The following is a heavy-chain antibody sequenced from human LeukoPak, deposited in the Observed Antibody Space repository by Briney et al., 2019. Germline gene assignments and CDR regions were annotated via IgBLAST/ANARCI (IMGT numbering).Heavy chain of an antibody. CDR2: IYYTGGT. CDR3: ARLPRRYSTPWFFDY. D-gene: IGHD1-26*01. CDR1: GVPTTSYY. J-gene: IGHJ4*02. V-gene: IGHV4-59*01. Sequence: SETLSLACTVSGVPTTSYYWSWVRQSPGKALEWIGHIYYTGGTNYNPSLKSRVSISIDSSKNQFSLTLSSVTAADTAVYYCARLPRRYSTPWFFDYWGQGTLVTVSS.